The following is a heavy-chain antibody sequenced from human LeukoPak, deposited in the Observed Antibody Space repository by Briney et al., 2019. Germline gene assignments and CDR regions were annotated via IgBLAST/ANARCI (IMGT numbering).Heavy chain of an antibody. CDR3: ARERKAIYYGSGSLSSPGWFDP. CDR1: GGSISSSSYY. Sequence: PSETLSLTCTVSGGSISSSSYYWGWIRQPPGKGLEWIGSIYYSGSTNYNPSLESRVTISVDTSKNQFSLKLSSVTAADTAVYYCARERKAIYYGSGSLSSPGWFDPWGQGTLVTVSS. CDR2: IYYSGST. V-gene: IGHV4-39*07. D-gene: IGHD3-10*01. J-gene: IGHJ5*02.